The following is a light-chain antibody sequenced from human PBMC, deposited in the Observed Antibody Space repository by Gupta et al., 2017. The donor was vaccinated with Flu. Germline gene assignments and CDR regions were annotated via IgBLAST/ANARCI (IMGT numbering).Light chain of an antibody. J-gene: IGKJ4*01. CDR2: DGS. CDR1: KRVSGY. V-gene: IGKV1-39*01. Sequence: DIQMTQSPSSLSASVGDRVTITCRASKRVSGYVNWYQQRPGKAPKLLISDGSKLQSGVPSRFSGSGSGTDFTLTISKRQAEDSATYYCQQRVSFPFTFGGGTKVDIK. CDR3: QQRVSFPFT.